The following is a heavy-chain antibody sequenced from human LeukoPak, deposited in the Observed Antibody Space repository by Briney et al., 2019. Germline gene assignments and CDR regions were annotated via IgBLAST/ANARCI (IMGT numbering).Heavy chain of an antibody. J-gene: IGHJ6*03. CDR2: IYYSGST. CDR1: SGSISTSNYY. CDR3: ARETSQKGAHYMDV. Sequence: PSETMSLTCTVSSGSISTSNYYWNWIRQPPGKGLEWIGYIYYSGSTNYNPSLKSRVTISVDTSKNQFSLKLSSVTAADTAVYYCARETSQKGAHYMDVWGKGTTVTISS. D-gene: IGHD3-16*01. V-gene: IGHV4-61*01.